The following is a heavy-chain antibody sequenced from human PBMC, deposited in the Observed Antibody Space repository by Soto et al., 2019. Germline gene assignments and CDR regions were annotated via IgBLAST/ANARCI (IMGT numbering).Heavy chain of an antibody. Sequence: SETLSLTCTVSGGSVSSGSYYWSWIRQPPGKGLEWIGYIYYSGSTNYNPSLKSRVTISVDTSKNQFSLKLSSVTAADTAVYYCARRHDFWSGYYLDYWGQGTLDTVSS. D-gene: IGHD3-3*01. V-gene: IGHV4-61*01. J-gene: IGHJ4*02. CDR2: IYYSGST. CDR1: GGSVSSGSYY. CDR3: ARRHDFWSGYYLDY.